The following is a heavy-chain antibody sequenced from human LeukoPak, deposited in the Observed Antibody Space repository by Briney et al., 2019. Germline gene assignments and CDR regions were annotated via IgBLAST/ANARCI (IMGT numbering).Heavy chain of an antibody. J-gene: IGHJ4*02. V-gene: IGHV4-61*03. CDR3: ARSKNYYGSRDY. D-gene: IGHD3-10*01. CDR2: IYYTGST. Sequence: PSETLSLTCIVSGDSVSNGNYYWSWLRQPPGKALEWIGYIYYTGSTYYNPSLEGRVTISVDTSRNHFSVKLNSVTAADTAVYYCARSKNYYGSRDYWSQGTLVTVSS. CDR1: GDSVSNGNYY.